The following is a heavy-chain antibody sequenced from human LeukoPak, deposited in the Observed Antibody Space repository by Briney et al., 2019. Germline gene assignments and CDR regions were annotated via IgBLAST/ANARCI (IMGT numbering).Heavy chain of an antibody. CDR2: ISYDGSNK. D-gene: IGHD3-10*01. J-gene: IGHJ4*02. CDR1: GFTFSSYA. CDR3: ARDPYGSGSYLDH. Sequence: GRSLRLSCAASGFTFSSYAMHWVRQAPGKGLEWVAVISYDGSNKYYADSVKGRFTISRDNSKNTLYLQMNSLRAEDTAVYYCARDPYGSGSYLDHWGQGTLVTVSS. V-gene: IGHV3-30-3*01.